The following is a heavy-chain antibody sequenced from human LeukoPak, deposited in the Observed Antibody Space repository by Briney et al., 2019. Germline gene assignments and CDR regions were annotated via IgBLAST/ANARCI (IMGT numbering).Heavy chain of an antibody. CDR1: GFTFSSNS. CDR3: SRSRGHLDY. Sequence: GGSLRLSCAASGFTFSSNSMNWVRQAPGKGLEWVSYISSSSTIYYADSVMGRFTISRDNAKNSLCLQMNSLRDEDTAVYYCSRSRGHLDYWGQGTLVTVSS. V-gene: IGHV3-48*02. J-gene: IGHJ4*02. CDR2: ISSSSTI.